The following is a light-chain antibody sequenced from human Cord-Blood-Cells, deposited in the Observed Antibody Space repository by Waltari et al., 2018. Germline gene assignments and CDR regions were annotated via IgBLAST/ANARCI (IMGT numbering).Light chain of an antibody. V-gene: IGLV2-14*01. J-gene: IGLJ3*02. Sequence: QSALTQPASVSGSPGQSITISCTGTSSDVGGHNSVSWYQQHPGKAPKLMIYDVSNRPSGVANRFSCSKSGNTASLTISGLQAEDEADYYCSSYTSSSTWVFGGGTKLTVL. CDR3: SSYTSSSTWV. CDR1: SSDVGGHNS. CDR2: DVS.